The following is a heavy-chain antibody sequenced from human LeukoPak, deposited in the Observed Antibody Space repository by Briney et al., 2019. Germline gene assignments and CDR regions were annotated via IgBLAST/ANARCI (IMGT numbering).Heavy chain of an antibody. D-gene: IGHD1-14*01. Sequence: SVKVSCKASGGTFSSYAISWVRQAPGQGLEWMGRIIPILGIANYAQKFQGRVTITADKSTSTAYMELSSLRSEDKAVFFCGRGGPEGDWGQGTLVTVSS. J-gene: IGHJ4*02. V-gene: IGHV1-69*04. CDR1: GGTFSSYA. CDR3: GRGGPEGD. CDR2: IIPILGIA.